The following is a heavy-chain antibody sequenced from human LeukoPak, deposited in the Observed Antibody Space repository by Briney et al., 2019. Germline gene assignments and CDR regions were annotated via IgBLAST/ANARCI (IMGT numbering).Heavy chain of an antibody. D-gene: IGHD2/OR15-2a*01. CDR3: ASYLTSIPSGMDV. J-gene: IGHJ6*02. CDR2: ISSSGSTI. Sequence: GGSLRLSCAASGFTFSSYEMNWVRQAPGKGLEWVSYISSSGSTIYYADSVKGRFIISRDNAKNSLYLQMNSLRAEDTAVYYCASYLTSIPSGMDVWGQGTTVTVSS. V-gene: IGHV3-48*03. CDR1: GFTFSSYE.